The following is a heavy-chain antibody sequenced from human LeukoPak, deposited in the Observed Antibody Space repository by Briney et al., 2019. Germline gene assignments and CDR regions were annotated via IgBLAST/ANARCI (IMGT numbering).Heavy chain of an antibody. CDR2: IYPNSGGT. CDR1: GYTFSGHY. V-gene: IGHV1-2*02. D-gene: IGHD5-18*01. Sequence: ASVKVSCKASGYTFSGHYMHWVRQAPGQGLEWMAWIYPNSGGTKYAQKFQGRVTVTRDTSISTAYMQLSRLKSDDTAVYYCATGRGYSYGFDSWGQGTLVTVSS. J-gene: IGHJ4*02. CDR3: ATGRGYSYGFDS.